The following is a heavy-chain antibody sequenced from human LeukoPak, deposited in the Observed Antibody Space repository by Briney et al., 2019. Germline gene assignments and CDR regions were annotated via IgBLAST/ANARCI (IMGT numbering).Heavy chain of an antibody. CDR1: GFTFDDYA. J-gene: IGHJ4*02. V-gene: IGHV3-9*03. D-gene: IGHD6-6*01. CDR3: AKDIYSSSSASFDY. CDR2: ISWNSGSI. Sequence: GGSLRLSCAASGFTFDDYAMHLVRQAPGKGLEWVSGISWNSGSIGYADSVKGRFTISRDNAKNSLYLQMDSLRAEDMALYYCAKDIYSSSSASFDYWGQGTLVTVSS.